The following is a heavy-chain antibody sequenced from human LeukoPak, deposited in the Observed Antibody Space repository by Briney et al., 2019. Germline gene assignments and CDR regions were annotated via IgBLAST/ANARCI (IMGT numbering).Heavy chain of an antibody. CDR2: VHQTGSP. V-gene: IGHV4-38-2*01. Sequence: PSETVPLTCDVSGSSVNSDQYWGWMRHSPGAGLEWIGSVHQTGSPYYNPSLGSRVSLSIDSTKNSFSLRLTSVTAADTAVYYCAMLRLGELSLLANAYDIWGQGTIVIVSS. CDR3: AMLRLGELSLLANAYDI. D-gene: IGHD3-16*02. J-gene: IGHJ3*02. CDR1: GSSVNSDQY.